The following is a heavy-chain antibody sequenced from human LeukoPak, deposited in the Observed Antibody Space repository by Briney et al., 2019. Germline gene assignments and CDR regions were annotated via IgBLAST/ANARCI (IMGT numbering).Heavy chain of an antibody. Sequence: PSQTLSLTCTVSGDSISSGSYYWSWIRQPAGKGLEWIGHIYTSGSTNYNPSLKSRVTISVDTSKNQFFLKLSSVTAADTAVYYCARETGAVAGPDYWGQGTLVTVSS. D-gene: IGHD6-19*01. CDR2: IYTSGST. V-gene: IGHV4-61*09. J-gene: IGHJ4*02. CDR1: GDSISSGSYY. CDR3: ARETGAVAGPDY.